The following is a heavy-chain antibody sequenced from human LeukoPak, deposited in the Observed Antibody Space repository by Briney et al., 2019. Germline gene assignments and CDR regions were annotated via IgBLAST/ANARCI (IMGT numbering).Heavy chain of an antibody. CDR1: GGSISSYY. CDR3: ARALLLWFGESPEYYFDY. D-gene: IGHD3-10*01. J-gene: IGHJ4*02. CDR2: IYYSGST. V-gene: IGHV4-59*12. Sequence: SETLSLTCTVSGGSISSYYWSWIRQPPGKGLEWIGYIYYSGSTNYNPSLKSRVTISVDTSKNQFSLKLSSVTAADTAVYYCARALLLWFGESPEYYFDYWGQGTLVTVSS.